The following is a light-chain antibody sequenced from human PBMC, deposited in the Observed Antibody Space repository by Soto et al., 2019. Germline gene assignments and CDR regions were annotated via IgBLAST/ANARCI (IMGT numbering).Light chain of an antibody. CDR3: GSFVGGNMYL. Sequence: QSVLTQPPSASGSPGQSVTISCTGTSSDAGGYDFVAWHQQHPGKAPRLMIYDVSKRPSGVPDRFSGSKSGYTASLTVFALQHDDEAAYSCGSFVGGNMYLFGTGTKVTVL. CDR1: SSDAGGYDF. J-gene: IGLJ1*01. V-gene: IGLV2-8*01. CDR2: DVS.